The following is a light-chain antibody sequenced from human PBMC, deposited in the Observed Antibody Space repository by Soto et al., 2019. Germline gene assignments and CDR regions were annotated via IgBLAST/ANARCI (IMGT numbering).Light chain of an antibody. Sequence: EIVLTQSPATLSFSPGERATLSCRASQSVSSYLAWYQQKPGQAPRLLIYDASNRATGIPARFSGSGSGTDFTLTSSSLEPEDFAVYYCQPRGNWPPYTFGQGTKLEIK. CDR1: QSVSSY. CDR3: QPRGNWPPYT. J-gene: IGKJ2*01. V-gene: IGKV3-11*01. CDR2: DAS.